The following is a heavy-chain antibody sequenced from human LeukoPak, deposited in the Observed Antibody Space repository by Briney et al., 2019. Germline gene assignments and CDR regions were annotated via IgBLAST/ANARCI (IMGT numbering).Heavy chain of an antibody. J-gene: IGHJ4*02. Sequence: GGSVKVSCKASGGTFSSYAISWVRQAPGQGLEWMGGIIPIFGTANYAQKFQGRVTITADESTSTAYMELSSLRSEDTAVYYCVLECSGGSCYSYFDYWGQGTLVTVSS. D-gene: IGHD2-15*01. CDR3: VLECSGGSCYSYFDY. CDR2: IIPIFGTA. V-gene: IGHV1-69*13. CDR1: GGTFSSYA.